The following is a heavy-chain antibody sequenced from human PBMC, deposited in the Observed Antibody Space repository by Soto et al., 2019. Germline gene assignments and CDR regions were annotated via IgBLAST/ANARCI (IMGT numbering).Heavy chain of an antibody. CDR3: TSVRWGGNDYVTFDY. J-gene: IGHJ4*02. CDR1: GFTFSGSA. V-gene: IGHV3-73*02. D-gene: IGHD5-12*01. CDR2: IRDKGNSYAT. Sequence: EVQLVESGGGLVQPGGSLKLSCAASGFTFSGSAVHWVRQASGKGLEWVGRIRDKGNSYATAYTTSVKGRFTISRDDSKNTAFLQMNSLTTEDTALYYCTSVRWGGNDYVTFDYWGQGTLVTVSS.